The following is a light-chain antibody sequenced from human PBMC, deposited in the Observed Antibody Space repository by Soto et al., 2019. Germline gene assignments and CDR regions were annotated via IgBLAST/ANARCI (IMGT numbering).Light chain of an antibody. V-gene: IGKV1-5*01. CDR3: QQYNSYSWT. Sequence: DIQMTQSPSTLSGSVGDRVTITCRASQSISSWLAWYQQKPGKAPKLLIYDASSLESGVPSRFSGSGSGTEFTLTISSLQPDDFATYYCQQYNSYSWTFGQETKVEIK. J-gene: IGKJ1*01. CDR1: QSISSW. CDR2: DAS.